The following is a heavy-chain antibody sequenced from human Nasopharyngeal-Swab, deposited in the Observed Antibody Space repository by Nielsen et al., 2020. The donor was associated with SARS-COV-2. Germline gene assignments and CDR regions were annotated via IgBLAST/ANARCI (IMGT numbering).Heavy chain of an antibody. CDR2: IYYSGST. CDR3: ARERTFTTVVTHAFDI. Sequence: SETLSLTCTVSGGSISSSSYYWGWIRQHPGKGLEWIGYIYYSGSTYYNPSLKSRVTISVDTSKNQFSLKLSSVTAADTAVYYCARERTFTTVVTHAFDIWGQGTMVTVSS. J-gene: IGHJ3*02. D-gene: IGHD4-23*01. CDR1: GGSISSSSYY. V-gene: IGHV4-31*03.